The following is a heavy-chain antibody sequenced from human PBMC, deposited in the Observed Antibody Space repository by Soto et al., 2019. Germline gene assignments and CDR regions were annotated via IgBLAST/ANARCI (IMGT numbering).Heavy chain of an antibody. CDR3: ARERLTSYYYYGMGV. CDR2: IYYSRST. Sequence: SETLSLTCTVSAGSISSYYWSWIWQPPGKGLEWIGYIYYSRSTNYNPSLKSRVTISVDTPKNQSSLKLSSVTAADTAVYYCARERLTSYYYYGMGVWGQGPTVTVSS. J-gene: IGHJ6*02. CDR1: AGSISSYY. V-gene: IGHV4-59*01. D-gene: IGHD3-22*01.